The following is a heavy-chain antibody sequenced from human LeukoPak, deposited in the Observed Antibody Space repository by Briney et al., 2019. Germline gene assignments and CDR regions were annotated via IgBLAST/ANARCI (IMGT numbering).Heavy chain of an antibody. J-gene: IGHJ4*02. V-gene: IGHV3-30-3*01. CDR1: GFTFSSYA. CDR2: ISYDGSNK. D-gene: IGHD3-3*01. Sequence: GRSLRLSCAASGFTFSSYAMHWVRQAPGKGLEWVAVISYDGSNKYYADSVKGRFTISRDNSKNTLYLQMNSLRAEDTAVYYCARDGRWVLRFSEWLSETSYFDYWGQGTLVTVSS. CDR3: ARDGRWVLRFSEWLSETSYFDY.